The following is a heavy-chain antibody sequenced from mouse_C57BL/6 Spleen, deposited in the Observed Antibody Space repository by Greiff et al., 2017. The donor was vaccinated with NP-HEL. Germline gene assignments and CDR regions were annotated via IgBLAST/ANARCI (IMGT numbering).Heavy chain of an antibody. J-gene: IGHJ2*01. CDR1: GYAFSSSW. CDR2: IYPGDGDT. D-gene: IGHD3-3*01. Sequence: VQLQESGPELVKPGASVKISCKASGYAFSSSWMNWVKQRPGQGLEWIGRIYPGDGDTNYNGKFKGKATLTADKSSSTAYMQLSSLTSEDSAVYCCAREGCYFDYWGQGTTLTVSS. CDR3: AREGCYFDY. V-gene: IGHV1-82*01.